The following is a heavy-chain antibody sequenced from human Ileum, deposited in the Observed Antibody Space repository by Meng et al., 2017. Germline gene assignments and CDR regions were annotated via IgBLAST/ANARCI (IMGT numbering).Heavy chain of an antibody. D-gene: IGHD6-6*01. CDR3: ASLSSGDAFDI. CDR1: GFTFSRYW. J-gene: IGHJ3*02. Sequence: GESLKISCAASGFTFSRYWMNWVRQAPGKGLELVANIEQDGSEKYYVDSVKGRFTISRDNAKSSLSLQMNNLRAEDTAVYYCASLSSGDAFDIWGQGTMVTGSS. V-gene: IGHV3-7*01. CDR2: IEQDGSEK.